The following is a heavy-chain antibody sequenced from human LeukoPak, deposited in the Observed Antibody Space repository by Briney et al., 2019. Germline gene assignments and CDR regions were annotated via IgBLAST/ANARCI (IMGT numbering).Heavy chain of an antibody. CDR3: AREIRDYADEFGYFDS. D-gene: IGHD4-17*01. CDR1: GGSISGSY. V-gene: IGHV4-59*01. CDR2: IYYSGST. J-gene: IGHJ4*02. Sequence: SETLSLTCTVSGGSISGSYWSWVRQPPGKRLEWIAYIYYSGSTNYNPSLKSRVTISVDTSKNQFSLNLSSVTAADTAVYYCAREIRDYADEFGYFDSWGQGTLVTVSS.